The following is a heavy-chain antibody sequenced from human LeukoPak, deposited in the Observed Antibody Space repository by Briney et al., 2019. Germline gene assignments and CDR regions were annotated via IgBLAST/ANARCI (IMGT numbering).Heavy chain of an antibody. CDR1: GGSIRSSY. CDR2: VHHSGNR. V-gene: IGHV4-59*01. D-gene: IGHD2-15*01. Sequence: SETLSLTCTVSGGSIRSSYWTWIRQPPGKGLELIGYVHHSGNRYYDSSLGSRLTISVDRSKNQFSLRLSSMTAADTAIYYCVRASADSGGAFDVWGHGTVVTVSS. CDR3: VRASADSGGAFDV. J-gene: IGHJ3*01.